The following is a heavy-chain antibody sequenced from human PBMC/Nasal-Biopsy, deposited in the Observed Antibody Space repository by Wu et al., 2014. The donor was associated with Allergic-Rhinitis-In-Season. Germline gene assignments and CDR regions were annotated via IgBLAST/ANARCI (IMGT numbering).Heavy chain of an antibody. CDR2: IYTSGST. V-gene: IGHV4-4*07. D-gene: IGHD2-2*01. Sequence: TLSLTCAVSGASISSSYWSWIRQPPGRGLEWIGLIYTSGSTNYNPSLKSRVSMSVDTSKNQFSLKLRSVTAADTAVYYCARDALYCIKTICYNWFDPWGQGTLVTVSS. J-gene: IGHJ5*02. CDR1: GASISSSY. CDR3: ARDALYCIKTICYNWFDP.